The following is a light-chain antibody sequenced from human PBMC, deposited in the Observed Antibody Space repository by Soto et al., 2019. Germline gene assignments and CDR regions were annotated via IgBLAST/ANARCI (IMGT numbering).Light chain of an antibody. CDR2: GNN. CDR1: SSNIGAGYD. Sequence: QSVLTQPPSVSGAPGQRVTISCTGSSSNIGAGYDVHWYQHLPGTAPKLLIYGNNNRPSGVPDRFAGSKSGTSASLAITGLQAEDEADYYCSSYDSSLSGDVFGSGTKLTVL. V-gene: IGLV1-40*01. CDR3: SSYDSSLSGDV. J-gene: IGLJ1*01.